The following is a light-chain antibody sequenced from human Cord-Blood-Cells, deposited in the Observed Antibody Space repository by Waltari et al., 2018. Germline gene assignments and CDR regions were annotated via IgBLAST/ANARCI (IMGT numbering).Light chain of an antibody. CDR2: LNSDGSH. Sequence: QLVLTQSPSAPASLGASVKLTCTLTSRHSSYAIAWHQQQPEKGPRYLMKLNSDGSHSKGDGIPDRFSGSSSGAERYLTISSLQSEDEADYYCQTWGTGIVVFGGGTKLTVL. J-gene: IGLJ2*01. V-gene: IGLV4-69*01. CDR3: QTWGTGIVV. CDR1: SRHSSYA.